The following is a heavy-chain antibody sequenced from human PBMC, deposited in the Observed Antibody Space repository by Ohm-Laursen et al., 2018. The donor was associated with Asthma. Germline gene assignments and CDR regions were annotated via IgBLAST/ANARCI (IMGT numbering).Heavy chain of an antibody. V-gene: IGHV3-30*14. J-gene: IGHJ3*02. D-gene: IGHD1-26*01. CDR2: ISYDGSNK. Sequence: SLRLSCAASGFTFRSYAMHWVRQAPGKGLEWVAVISYDGSNKYYADSVKGRFTISRDNSKNTLYLQMNSLRGEDTAVYYCVRAHSGSYSYAFDIWGQGTVVTVSS. CDR3: VRAHSGSYSYAFDI. CDR1: GFTFRSYA.